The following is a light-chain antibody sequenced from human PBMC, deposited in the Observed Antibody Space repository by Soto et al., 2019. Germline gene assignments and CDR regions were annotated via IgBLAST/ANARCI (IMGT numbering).Light chain of an antibody. V-gene: IGKV1D-16*01. CDR1: QGINNW. J-gene: IGKJ4*01. Sequence: DTQMTPSPSSLSASVGDRVTMTCRASQGINNWLAWYQQTPGEVPKSLISAAFNLQSGVPSRFSGSRSGTDFTITISTLQPEDVPNDYGQQYNSYPHTFGGGTKVESK. CDR3: QQYNSYPHT. CDR2: AAF.